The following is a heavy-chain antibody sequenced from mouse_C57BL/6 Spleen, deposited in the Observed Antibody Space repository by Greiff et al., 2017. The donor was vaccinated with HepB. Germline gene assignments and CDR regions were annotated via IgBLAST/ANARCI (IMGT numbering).Heavy chain of an antibody. CDR3: ARSLTTVVALDY. J-gene: IGHJ2*01. Sequence: VVKPGASVKISCKASGYAFSSSWMNWVKQRPGKGLEWIGRIYPGVGDTNYNGKLKGKATLTADKSSSTAYMQLSSLTSEDSAVYFCARSLTTVVALDYWGQGTTLTVSS. V-gene: IGHV1-82*01. CDR1: GYAFSSSW. D-gene: IGHD1-1*01. CDR2: IYPGVGDT.